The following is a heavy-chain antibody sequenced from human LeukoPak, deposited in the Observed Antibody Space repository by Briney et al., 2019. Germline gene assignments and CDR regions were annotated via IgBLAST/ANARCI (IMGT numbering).Heavy chain of an antibody. CDR1: GGSISSSDYY. CDR3: ARAPLLEWLLSVRSCFDP. D-gene: IGHD3-3*01. CDR2: IYYSGST. J-gene: IGHJ5*02. Sequence: PSETLSLTCTVSGGSISSSDYYWAWIRQPPGKGLEWIGTIYYSGSTYYNPSLKSRVTISVDTSKNQFSLRLSSVTAADTAIYYCARAPLLEWLLSVRSCFDPWGQGTLVTVSS. V-gene: IGHV4-39*01.